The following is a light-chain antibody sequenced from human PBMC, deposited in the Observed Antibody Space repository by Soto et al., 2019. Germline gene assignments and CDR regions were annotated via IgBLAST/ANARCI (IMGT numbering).Light chain of an antibody. V-gene: IGKV3-20*01. CDR1: QSVSSNS. J-gene: IGKJ4*01. Sequence: EVVLTQSPGTLSLSPGDRATLSCTASQSVSSNSLAWYQQIPGQPPRLLIYGASSRATGVPDRFTGSGSETQFTLTITRLEPEDFAVFYCQHSGRSPPLTFGGGTKVEIK. CDR2: GAS. CDR3: QHSGRSPPLT.